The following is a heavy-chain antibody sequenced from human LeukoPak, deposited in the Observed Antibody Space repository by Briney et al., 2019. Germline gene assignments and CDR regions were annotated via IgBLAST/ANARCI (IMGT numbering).Heavy chain of an antibody. Sequence: GRSLRLSCAASGFTLSSYGMHWVRQAPGKGLEWVALIGYDGTNEYYADSVKGRFTISRDNSKNTLYLQMKSLRAEDTAVYYCARDFYCSRTSCYAPSFDYWGQGTLVTVSS. CDR3: ARDFYCSRTSCYAPSFDY. CDR2: IGYDGTNE. V-gene: IGHV3-33*01. D-gene: IGHD2-2*01. CDR1: GFTLSSYG. J-gene: IGHJ4*02.